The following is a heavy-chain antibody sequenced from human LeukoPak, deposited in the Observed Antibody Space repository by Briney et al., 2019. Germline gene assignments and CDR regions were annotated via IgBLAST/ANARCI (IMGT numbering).Heavy chain of an antibody. D-gene: IGHD6-13*01. J-gene: IGHJ4*02. Sequence: PGRSLRLSCAASVFTFSSYAMHWVRQAPGKGLEWVSVVSGSGGSTYYGDSVKGRFTISRDNSKNTVYLQMNSLRAEDTAVYYCAKTGAFSSSWYYFDFWGQGTLVTVSS. CDR2: VSGSGGST. CDR1: VFTFSSYA. V-gene: IGHV3-23*01. CDR3: AKTGAFSSSWYYFDF.